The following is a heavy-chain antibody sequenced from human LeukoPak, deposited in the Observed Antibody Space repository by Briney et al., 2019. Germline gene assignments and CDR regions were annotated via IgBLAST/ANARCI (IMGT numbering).Heavy chain of an antibody. CDR3: ARAPKFRLVGVPKGPFDP. D-gene: IGHD1-26*01. J-gene: IGHJ5*02. CDR2: ISSSGSTI. Sequence: GGSLRLSRAASGFTFSDYYMSWIRQAPGRGLEWISYISSSGSTIYYADSVKGRFTISRDNAKNSLYLQMHSLRAEDTAVYYCARAPKFRLVGVPKGPFDPWGQGTLVTVSS. V-gene: IGHV3-11*01. CDR1: GFTFSDYY.